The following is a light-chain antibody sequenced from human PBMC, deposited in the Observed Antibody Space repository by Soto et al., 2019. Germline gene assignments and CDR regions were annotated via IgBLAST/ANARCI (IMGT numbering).Light chain of an antibody. V-gene: IGKV3-20*01. CDR1: QSVSNNY. J-gene: IGKJ5*01. CDR2: GAS. CDR3: QQYGSS. Sequence: EIVLTQSPGTLSLSPGERATLSCRASQSVSNNYLAWYQQKPGQAPRLLICGASNRATGIPDRFSGSGSGTDFTLTISRLEPEDFAVYYCQQYGSSFGQGTRLEIK.